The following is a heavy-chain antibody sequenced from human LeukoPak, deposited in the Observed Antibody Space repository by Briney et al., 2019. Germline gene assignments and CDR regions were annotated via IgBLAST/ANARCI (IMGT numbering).Heavy chain of an antibody. D-gene: IGHD2-15*01. CDR1: GFSVTDFY. CDR3: ARGECIGGSCPEH. Sequence: GGSLRLSCAASGFSVTDFYMTWVRQAPGKGPEWVAIIFTDGRSYYGDSVKGRFTISRDRSRNTLYLQLNSLRVEDTATYYCARGECIGGSCPEHWGQGTLVTVSS. CDR2: IFTDGRS. V-gene: IGHV3-66*02. J-gene: IGHJ4*02.